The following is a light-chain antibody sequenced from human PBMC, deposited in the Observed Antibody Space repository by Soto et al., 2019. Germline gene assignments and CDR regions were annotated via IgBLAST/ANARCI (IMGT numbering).Light chain of an antibody. CDR1: SSDVPDYNY. CDR3: SSYTAGSSYV. V-gene: IGLV2-14*03. J-gene: IGLJ1*01. Sequence: QSALTQPASVSGSPGQSITISCTGTSSDVPDYNYVSWYQQHPGTAPKLMIYDVTNRPSGVSNRFSGSKSGNTASLTISGLQPEDEADYYCSSYTAGSSYVFGTGTKRTVL. CDR2: DVT.